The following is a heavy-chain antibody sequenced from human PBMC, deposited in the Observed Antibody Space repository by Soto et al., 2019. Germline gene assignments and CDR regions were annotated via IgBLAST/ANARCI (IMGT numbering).Heavy chain of an antibody. CDR2: INHSGST. CDR1: GGSFSGYY. J-gene: IGHJ4*02. Sequence: SETLSLTCAVYGGSFSGYYWSWIRQPPGKGLEWIGGINHSGSTNYNPSLKSRVTISVDTSKNQLSLKLSSVTAADTAVYYCARGSFIRPPKVGYIVGARLDYWGQGTLVTVSS. CDR3: ARGSFIRPPKVGYIVGARLDY. V-gene: IGHV4-34*01. D-gene: IGHD1-26*01.